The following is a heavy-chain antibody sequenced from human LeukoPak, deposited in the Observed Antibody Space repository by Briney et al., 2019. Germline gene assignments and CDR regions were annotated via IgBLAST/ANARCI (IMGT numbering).Heavy chain of an antibody. CDR1: GYTFTSYD. CDR2: MNPNSGNT. D-gene: IGHD6-13*01. CDR3: AGGIAAAGTLWYYYYGMDV. V-gene: IGHV1-8*01. Sequence: ASVKVSCKASGYTFTSYDINWVRQATGQGPEWMGWMNPNSGNTGYAQKFQGRVTMTRNTSISTAYMELSSLRSEDTAAYYCAGGIAAAGTLWYYYYGMDVWGQGTTVTVSS. J-gene: IGHJ6*02.